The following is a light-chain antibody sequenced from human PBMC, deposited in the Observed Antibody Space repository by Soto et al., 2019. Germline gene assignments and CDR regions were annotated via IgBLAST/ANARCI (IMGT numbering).Light chain of an antibody. Sequence: EIVLTQSPGTLSLSPGERATLSCRASQSVSSNYLAWYQQKPGQAPRLLIYGVSTRATGIPDRFSASGSGTDFTLTISRLEPEDSAVYYCQQYGSSPTWTFGQGTKVEIK. V-gene: IGKV3-20*01. CDR1: QSVSSNY. CDR3: QQYGSSPTWT. CDR2: GVS. J-gene: IGKJ1*01.